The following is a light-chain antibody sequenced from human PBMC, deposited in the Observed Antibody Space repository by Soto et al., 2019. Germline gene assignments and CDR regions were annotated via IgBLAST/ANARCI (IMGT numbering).Light chain of an antibody. CDR2: DVS. CDR1: VSEVAGYTY. J-gene: IGLJ2*01. CDR3: SSFTSILVL. V-gene: IGLV2-14*03. Sequence: QSVLTQPASVSGSPGQSITISCTGAVSEVAGYTYVSWYQQHPGKGPKVIIYDVSNRPSGVSNRFSGSKSGTTASLTISGLQAEDEADYYCSSFTSILVLFGGGTKVTVL.